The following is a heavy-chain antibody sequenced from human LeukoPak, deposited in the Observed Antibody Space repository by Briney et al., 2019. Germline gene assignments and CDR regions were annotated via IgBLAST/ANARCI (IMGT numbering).Heavy chain of an antibody. CDR1: GFTVSSNY. CDR3: ARGRGDYVWGSYLDY. D-gene: IGHD3-16*01. CDR2: IYSGGST. V-gene: IGHV3-53*01. J-gene: IGHJ4*02. Sequence: GGSLRLSCAASGFTVSSNYMSWVRQAPGKGLEWVSVIYSGGSTYYADSVKGRFTISRDNSKNTLYLQMNSLRAEDTAVYYCARGRGDYVWGSYLDYWGQGTLVTVSS.